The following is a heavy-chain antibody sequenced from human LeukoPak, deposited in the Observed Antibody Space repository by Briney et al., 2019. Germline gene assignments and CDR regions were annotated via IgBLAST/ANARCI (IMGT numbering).Heavy chain of an antibody. D-gene: IGHD6-13*01. Sequence: ASVKVSCKASGYTFTSYGISWVRQAPGQGLEWMGWISAYNGSTNYAQKLQGRVTMTTDTSTSTAYMELSSLRSEDTAVYYCARQKAAAGLNWFDPWGQGTLVTVSS. J-gene: IGHJ5*02. CDR1: GYTFTSYG. CDR3: ARQKAAAGLNWFDP. CDR2: ISAYNGST. V-gene: IGHV1-18*01.